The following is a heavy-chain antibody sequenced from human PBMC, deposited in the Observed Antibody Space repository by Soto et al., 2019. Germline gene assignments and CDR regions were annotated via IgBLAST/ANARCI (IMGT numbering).Heavy chain of an antibody. V-gene: IGHV3-11*06. Sequence: LRLSWAASGVTFSDYYMIWIRQAPLKGLEWVSYISSSSSYTNYADSVKGRFTISRDNAKNSLYLQMNSLRAEDTAVYYCAREVHYYGSGRGGWFDPWGQGTLVTVS. CDR2: ISSSSSYT. CDR3: AREVHYYGSGRGGWFDP. J-gene: IGHJ5*02. CDR1: GVTFSDYY. D-gene: IGHD3-10*01.